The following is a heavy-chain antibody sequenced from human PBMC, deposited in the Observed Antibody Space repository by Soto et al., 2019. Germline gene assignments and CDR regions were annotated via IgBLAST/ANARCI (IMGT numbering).Heavy chain of an antibody. Sequence: GASVKVSCKASGYTFTSYGISWVRQAPGQGLEWMGWISAYNGNTNYAQKLQGRVTMTTDTSTSTAYMELRSLRSDDTAVYYCARLTYYYDSSGRDPPPLVDTWGQGTLVTVSS. J-gene: IGHJ5*02. CDR1: GYTFTSYG. CDR3: ARLTYYYDSSGRDPPPLVDT. V-gene: IGHV1-18*01. CDR2: ISAYNGNT. D-gene: IGHD3-22*01.